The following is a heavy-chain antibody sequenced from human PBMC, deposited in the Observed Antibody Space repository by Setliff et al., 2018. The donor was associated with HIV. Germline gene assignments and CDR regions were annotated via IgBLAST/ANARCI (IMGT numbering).Heavy chain of an antibody. CDR3: ARASGGNSVENGFDI. CDR1: GYTFSRYG. J-gene: IGHJ3*02. V-gene: IGHV1-18*01. D-gene: IGHD1-26*01. CDR2: ISGYNGNT. Sequence: ASVKVSCKASGYTFSRYGISWVRQAPGQGLEWMGWISGYNGNTNYAQKFHGRVTMTTDTSTRTAYMEMRGLTYDDTAVYYCARASGGNSVENGFDIWGQGTMVTVSS.